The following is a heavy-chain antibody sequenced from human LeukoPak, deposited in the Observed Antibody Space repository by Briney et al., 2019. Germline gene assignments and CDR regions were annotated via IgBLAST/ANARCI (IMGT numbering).Heavy chain of an antibody. CDR1: GFTFSSYW. V-gene: IGHV3-74*01. D-gene: IGHD3-22*01. Sequence: GGSLRLSCAASGFTFSSYWMHWVRQAPGKGLVWVSRINSDGSSTNYADTVKGRFTISRDNAKNTLYLQMNSLRAEDTAVYYCARDAYYYDSSGYVDYWGQGTLVTVSS. CDR2: INSDGSST. CDR3: ARDAYYYDSSGYVDY. J-gene: IGHJ4*02.